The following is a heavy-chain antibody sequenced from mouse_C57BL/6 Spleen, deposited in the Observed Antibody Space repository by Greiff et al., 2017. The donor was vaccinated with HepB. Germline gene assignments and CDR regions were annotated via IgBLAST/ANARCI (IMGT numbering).Heavy chain of an antibody. J-gene: IGHJ2*01. CDR2: ISDGGSYT. V-gene: IGHV5-4*01. Sequence: EVNLVESGGGLVKPGGSLKLSCAASGFTFSSYAMSWVRQTPEKRLEWVATISDGGSYTYYPDNVKGRFTISRDNAKNNLYLQMSHLKSEDTAMYYCARDRITTVVDYFDYWGQGTTLTVSS. CDR1: GFTFSSYA. CDR3: ARDRITTVVDYFDY. D-gene: IGHD1-1*01.